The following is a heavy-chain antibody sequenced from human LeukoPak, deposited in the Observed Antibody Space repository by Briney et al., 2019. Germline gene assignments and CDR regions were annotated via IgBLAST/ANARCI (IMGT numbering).Heavy chain of an antibody. CDR1: GDPINSYY. CDR3: ARTAYARFFDL. J-gene: IGHJ2*01. Sequence: SETLSLTCTVSGDPINSYYWSWIRQPPGKGLEWIGHIYYSGSTNYNPSLKSRVTISIDTSKNQFPLKLSSVTAADTAVYYCARTAYARFFDLWGRGTLVTVSS. V-gene: IGHV4-59*01. D-gene: IGHD2-21*01. CDR2: IYYSGST.